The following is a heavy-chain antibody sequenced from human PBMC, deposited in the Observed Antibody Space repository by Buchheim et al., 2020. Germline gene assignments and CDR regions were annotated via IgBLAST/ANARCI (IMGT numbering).Heavy chain of an antibody. CDR3: ARGSTPAALFQH. Sequence: QVQLQQWGAGLLKRSETLSLTCAVYGGSFSGYYWSWIRQPPGKGLEWIGEINHSGSTNYNPSLKSRVTISVDTSKNQFSLKLSSVTAADTAVYYCARGSTPAALFQHWGQGTL. CDR2: INHSGST. V-gene: IGHV4-34*01. J-gene: IGHJ1*01. D-gene: IGHD2-15*01. CDR1: GGSFSGYY.